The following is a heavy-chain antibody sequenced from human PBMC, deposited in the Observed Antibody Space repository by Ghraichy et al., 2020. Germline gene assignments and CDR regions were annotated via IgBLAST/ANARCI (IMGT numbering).Heavy chain of an antibody. J-gene: IGHJ4*02. D-gene: IGHD2-15*01. CDR2: ISGSGGST. CDR3: AKPSPNTGGYCSGGSCFSLDY. CDR1: GFTFSSYA. V-gene: IGHV3-23*01. Sequence: GGSLRLSCAASGFTFSSYAMSWVRQAPGKGLEWVSAISGSGGSTYYADSVKGRFTISRDNSKNTLYLQMNSLRAEDTAVYYCAKPSPNTGGYCSGGSCFSLDYWGQGTLVTVSS.